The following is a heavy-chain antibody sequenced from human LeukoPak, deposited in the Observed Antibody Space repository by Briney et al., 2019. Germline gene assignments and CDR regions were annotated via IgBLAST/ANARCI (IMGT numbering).Heavy chain of an antibody. J-gene: IGHJ6*02. CDR2: ISSNSDSYT. V-gene: IGHV3-21*01. CDR3: ARATVTTHYYYGMDV. D-gene: IGHD4-17*01. CDR1: EFTFSTYN. Sequence: GGSLRLSCAASEFTFSTYNMHWVRQAPGKGLEWVSTISSNSDSYTYYADSVEGRFTISRDNAKNSLYLQMNSLRAEDTAVYYCARATVTTHYYYGMDVWGQGNTVTVSS.